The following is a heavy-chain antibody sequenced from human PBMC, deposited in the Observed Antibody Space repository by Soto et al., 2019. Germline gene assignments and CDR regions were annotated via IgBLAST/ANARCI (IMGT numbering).Heavy chain of an antibody. V-gene: IGHV4-30-4*01. CDR1: GSSLSSGHYY. J-gene: IGHJ6*02. CDR3: ARAGATTSAGYYYYGLDV. Sequence: QVQLQESGPGLVKPSQTLSLTCSLSGSSLSSGHYYWTWIRQPPGKGLEWIGYFYYSGSTYYNPSLKSRLTISKDRTKNQFSLNLTSVTAADTAVYYCARAGATTSAGYYYYGLDVWGQGTTVTVSS. CDR2: FYYSGST. D-gene: IGHD6-19*01.